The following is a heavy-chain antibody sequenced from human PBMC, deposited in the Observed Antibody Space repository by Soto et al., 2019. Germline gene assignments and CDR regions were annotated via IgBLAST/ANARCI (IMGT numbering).Heavy chain of an antibody. Sequence: GGSLRLSCAASGFTFSDYYMSWVRQAPGKGLEWVSVIYSGGSTYYADSVKGRFTLSRDNSKNTLYVQMNSLRAEDTAVYYCARVDSGYDYYYYYYMDVWGKGTTVTVSS. V-gene: IGHV3-66*01. J-gene: IGHJ6*03. D-gene: IGHD5-12*01. CDR3: ARVDSGYDYYYYYYMDV. CDR2: IYSGGST. CDR1: GFTFSDYY.